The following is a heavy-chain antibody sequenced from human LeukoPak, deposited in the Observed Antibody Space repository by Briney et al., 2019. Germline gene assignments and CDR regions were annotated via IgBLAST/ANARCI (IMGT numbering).Heavy chain of an antibody. J-gene: IGHJ4*02. CDR2: INPNSGGT. CDR3: ASSHYYDSSGYPDY. Sequence: ASVKVSCKASGYTFTGYYMHWMRQAPGQGLEWMGWINPNSGGTNYAQKFQGRVTMTRDTSISTAYMELSRLRSDDTAVYYCASSHYYDSSGYPDYWGQGTLVTVSS. D-gene: IGHD3-22*01. V-gene: IGHV1-2*02. CDR1: GYTFTGYY.